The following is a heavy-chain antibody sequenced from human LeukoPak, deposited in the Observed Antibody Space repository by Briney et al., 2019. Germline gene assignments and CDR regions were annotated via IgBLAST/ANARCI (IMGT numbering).Heavy chain of an antibody. Sequence: SQTLSLTCLVSGGSLRGQHWNWIRQPPGKGLEWIGYIFSSGNTNSNPSLRSRLTLSLDASKNQFSLKLKSVTAADTAVYYCARDGGARSFTNGLNWFDPWGQGILVTVSS. J-gene: IGHJ5*02. V-gene: IGHV4-59*11. CDR1: GGSLRGQH. CDR2: IFSSGNT. CDR3: ARDGGARSFTNGLNWFDP. D-gene: IGHD2-8*01.